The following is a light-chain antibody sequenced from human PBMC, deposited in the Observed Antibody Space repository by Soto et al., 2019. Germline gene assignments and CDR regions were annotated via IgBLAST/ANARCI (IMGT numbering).Light chain of an antibody. CDR2: EDN. CDR3: QSYDSTIRV. Sequence: NFMLTQPHSVSESPGKTVTIPCTRSSGSIASNYVQWYQQRPGSAPTTVIYEDNERPSGVPDRFSGSIDSSSNSASLTISGLKTEDEADYYCQSYDSTIRVFGGGTKLTVL. V-gene: IGLV6-57*03. CDR1: SGSIASNY. J-gene: IGLJ3*02.